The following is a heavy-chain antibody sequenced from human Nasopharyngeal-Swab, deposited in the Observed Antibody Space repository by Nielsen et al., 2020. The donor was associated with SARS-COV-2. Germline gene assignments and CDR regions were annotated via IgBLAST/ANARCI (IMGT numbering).Heavy chain of an antibody. D-gene: IGHD2-2*01. Sequence: SETLSLTCAISGDSVSSNSAAWNWIRQSPSRGLEWLGRTYYRSKWYNDYAVSVKSRITINPDTSKNQFSLQLNSVTPEDTAVYYCARARRTDIVVVPAAPRGYYMDVWAKGPRSPSP. CDR1: GDSVSSNSAA. V-gene: IGHV6-1*01. J-gene: IGHJ6*03. CDR2: TYYRSKWYN. CDR3: ARARRTDIVVVPAAPRGYYMDV.